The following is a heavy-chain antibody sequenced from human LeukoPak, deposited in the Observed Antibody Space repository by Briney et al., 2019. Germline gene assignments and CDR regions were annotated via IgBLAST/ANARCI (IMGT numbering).Heavy chain of an antibody. D-gene: IGHD3-22*01. V-gene: IGHV3-21*01. CDR1: GFTFSNYS. Sequence: GGSLRLSCAASGFTFSNYSMNWVRQAPGKGLEWVSSISISSSYIYYADSVKGRFTISRDNAKNSLYLQMNSLRAEDTAVYYCARDVPYYYESSGYYSLGFDIWGQGTMVTVSS. CDR2: ISISSSYI. CDR3: ARDVPYYYESSGYYSLGFDI. J-gene: IGHJ3*02.